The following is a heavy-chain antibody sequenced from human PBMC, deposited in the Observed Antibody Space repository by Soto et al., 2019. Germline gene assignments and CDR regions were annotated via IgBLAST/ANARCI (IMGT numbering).Heavy chain of an antibody. CDR1: GFTFSSYA. Sequence: EVQLLESGGGLVQPGGSLRLSCAASGFTFSSYAMSWVRQAPGKGLXXXSAISGSGGSTYYADSVKGRFTISRDNSKNTLYLQMNSLRAEDTAVYYCAKDYVRIAVGNFDYWGQGTLVTVSS. D-gene: IGHD6-19*01. J-gene: IGHJ4*02. CDR3: AKDYVRIAVGNFDY. CDR2: ISGSGGST. V-gene: IGHV3-23*01.